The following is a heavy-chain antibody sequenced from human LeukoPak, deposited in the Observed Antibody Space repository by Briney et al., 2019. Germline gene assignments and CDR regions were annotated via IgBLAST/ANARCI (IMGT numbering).Heavy chain of an antibody. Sequence: GGSLRLSCAASGFTFSSYAMSWVRQAPGKGLEWVSAISGSGGSTYYADSVKGRFTISRDNSKNTLYLQMNSLRAEDTAVYYCAKDWVSAIVGDPDYWGQGTLVTVSS. CDR3: AKDWVSAIVGDPDY. CDR1: GFTFSSYA. V-gene: IGHV3-23*01. J-gene: IGHJ4*02. CDR2: ISGSGGST. D-gene: IGHD1-26*01.